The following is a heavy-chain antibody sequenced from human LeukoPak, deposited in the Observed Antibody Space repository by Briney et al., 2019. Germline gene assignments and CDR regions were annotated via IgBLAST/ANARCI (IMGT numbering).Heavy chain of an antibody. CDR1: GGSISSSSHY. CDR2: IYYSGST. J-gene: IGHJ4*02. Sequence: SETLSLTCTVSGGSISSSSHYWGWIRQPPGKGLEWIGSIYYSGSTYYNPSLKSRVTISVDTSKNQFSLKLSSVTAADTAVYYCARSSIAVAGTEDYWGQGILVTVSS. CDR3: ARSSIAVAGTEDY. D-gene: IGHD6-19*01. V-gene: IGHV4-39*01.